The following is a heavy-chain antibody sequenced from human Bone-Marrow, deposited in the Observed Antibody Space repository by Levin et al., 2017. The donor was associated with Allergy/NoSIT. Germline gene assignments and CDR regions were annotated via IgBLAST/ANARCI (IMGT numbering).Heavy chain of an antibody. V-gene: IGHV4-59*01. CDR1: GGSISSYY. D-gene: IGHD3-10*01. Sequence: SETLSLTCTVSGGSISSYYWSWIRQPPGKGLEWIGYIYYSGSTNYNPSLKSRVTISVDTSKNQFSLKLSSVTAADTAVYYCARGAIWFGEKGIDYWGQGTLVTVSS. J-gene: IGHJ4*02. CDR3: ARGAIWFGEKGIDY. CDR2: IYYSGST.